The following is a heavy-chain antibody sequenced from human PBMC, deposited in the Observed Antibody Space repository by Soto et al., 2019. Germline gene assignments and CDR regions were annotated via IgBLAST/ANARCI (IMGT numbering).Heavy chain of an antibody. CDR3: ARLRGGAHYDYVWGSYRFDY. CDR1: GYSFTSYW. J-gene: IGHJ4*02. V-gene: IGHV5-10-1*01. D-gene: IGHD3-16*02. Sequence: GEYLKISCKGSGYSFTSYWISWVRQMPGKGLEWMGRIDPSDSYTNYSPSFQGHVTISADKSISTAYLQWSSLKASDTAMYYCARLRGGAHYDYVWGSYRFDYWGQGTLVTVSS. CDR2: IDPSDSYT.